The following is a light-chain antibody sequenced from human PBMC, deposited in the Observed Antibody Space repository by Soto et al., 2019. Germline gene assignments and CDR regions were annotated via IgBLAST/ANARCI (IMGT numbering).Light chain of an antibody. CDR3: QQYGSSPT. CDR2: GAS. Sequence: IVLTQSPGTLSLSPGERATLSCRSSQSVSSSYLAWYQQKPGQAPRILIYGASSRATGIPDRFSGSGSGTDFTLTISRLEPEDFAVYYCQQYGSSPTCGGGTKVDIK. J-gene: IGKJ4*02. V-gene: IGKV3-20*01. CDR1: QSVSSSY.